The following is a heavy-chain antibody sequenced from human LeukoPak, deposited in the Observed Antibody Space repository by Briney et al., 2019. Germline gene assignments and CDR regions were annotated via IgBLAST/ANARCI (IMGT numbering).Heavy chain of an antibody. Sequence: GGSLRLSCAASGFTFSSYWMHWVRQVPGKGLVWVSRINSDGSNTRYADSVKGRFTISRDNSKNTLYLQMNSLRAEDTAVYYCAKDLGFYYDSSGLIEDYWGQGTLVTVSS. V-gene: IGHV3-74*01. J-gene: IGHJ4*02. CDR2: INSDGSNT. D-gene: IGHD3-22*01. CDR1: GFTFSSYW. CDR3: AKDLGFYYDSSGLIEDY.